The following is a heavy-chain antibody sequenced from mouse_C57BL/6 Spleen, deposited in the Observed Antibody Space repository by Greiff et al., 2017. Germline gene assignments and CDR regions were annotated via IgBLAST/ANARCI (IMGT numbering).Heavy chain of an antibody. D-gene: IGHD3-2*02. Sequence: EVQLQESGEGLVKPGGSLKLSCAASGFTFSSYAMSWVRQTPEKRLEWVAYISSGGDYIYYADTVKGRFTISRDNARNTLYLQMSSLKSEDTAMYYCTKTAQATGAMDYWGQGTSVTVSS. CDR1: GFTFSSYA. V-gene: IGHV5-9-1*02. CDR3: TKTAQATGAMDY. J-gene: IGHJ4*01. CDR2: ISSGGDYI.